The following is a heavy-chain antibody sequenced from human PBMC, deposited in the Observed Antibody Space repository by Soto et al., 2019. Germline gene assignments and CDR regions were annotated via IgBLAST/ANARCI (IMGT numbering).Heavy chain of an antibody. J-gene: IGHJ4*02. Sequence: EVLLLESGGDVVQLGGSLRLSCAASGFTLAKYTMGWVRQTPRKELEWVAESYSSGGTEYADSVKGRFTISRDNSKNTLFLQMKNLRVEDTALYYCARDREPDGIWTFDSWGQGTLVTVSS. V-gene: IGHV3-23*01. CDR2: SYSSGGT. CDR3: ARDREPDGIWTFDS. D-gene: IGHD3-9*01. CDR1: GFTLAKYT.